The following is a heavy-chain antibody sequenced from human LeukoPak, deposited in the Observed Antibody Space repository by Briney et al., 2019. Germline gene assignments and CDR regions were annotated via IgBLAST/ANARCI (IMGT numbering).Heavy chain of an antibody. CDR1: GYTFTRYY. CDR3: ARGADCGGDCFDP. V-gene: IGHV1-2*04. D-gene: IGHD2-21*01. CDR2: INPNSGGT. Sequence: ASVKVSCKASGYTFTRYYMHWVLQAPGQGLEWMGWINPNSGGTNYAQKFQGWVTMTRDTSISTAYMELSRLRSDDTAVYYCARGADCGGDCFDPWGQGTLVTVSS. J-gene: IGHJ5*02.